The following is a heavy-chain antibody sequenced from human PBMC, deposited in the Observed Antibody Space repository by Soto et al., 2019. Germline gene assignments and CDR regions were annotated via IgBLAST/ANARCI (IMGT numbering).Heavy chain of an antibody. Sequence: QVQLVQSGAEVKKPGSSVKVSCKASGGTFSSYAISWVRQAPGQGLEWMGGIIPIFGTANYAQKFQGRVTITADKYAGTAYVELSSLRSEDTAVYYCAREPNDGGNPYGYFDLWGRGTLVTVSS. D-gene: IGHD2-15*01. V-gene: IGHV1-69*06. CDR1: GGTFSSYA. CDR2: IIPIFGTA. J-gene: IGHJ2*01. CDR3: AREPNDGGNPYGYFDL.